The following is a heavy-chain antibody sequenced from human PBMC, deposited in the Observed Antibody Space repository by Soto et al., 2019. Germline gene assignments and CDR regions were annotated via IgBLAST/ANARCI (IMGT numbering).Heavy chain of an antibody. CDR1: DDSFRGADYY. CDR3: ARVPGYIDGWRTFDF. Sequence: SETLSLTCTVSDDSFRGADYYWSWIRQPLGKGPEWIGYTYYNGDTKYNPALKSRVTMSVDTSKNQFSLRLSSVTAADTAVYFCARVPGYIDGWRTFDFWGRGILVTVSS. CDR2: TYYNGDT. D-gene: IGHD6-19*01. J-gene: IGHJ4*02. V-gene: IGHV4-61*08.